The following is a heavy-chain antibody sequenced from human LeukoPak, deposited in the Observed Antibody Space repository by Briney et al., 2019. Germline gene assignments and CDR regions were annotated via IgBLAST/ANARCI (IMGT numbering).Heavy chain of an antibody. CDR3: ARPPEEGVIPYYFDY. V-gene: IGHV3-30*04. CDR2: IPYDGSNK. D-gene: IGHD3-16*02. J-gene: IGHJ4*02. CDR1: GFTFSSYA. Sequence: SGGSLRLSCAASGFTFSSYAMHWVRQAPGKGLEWVAVIPYDGSNKYYADSVKGRFTISRDNSKNTLYLQMNSLRAEDTAVYYCARPPEEGVIPYYFDYWGQGTLVTVSS.